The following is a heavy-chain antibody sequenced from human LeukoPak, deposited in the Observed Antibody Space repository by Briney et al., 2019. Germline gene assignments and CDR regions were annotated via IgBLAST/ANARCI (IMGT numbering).Heavy chain of an antibody. CDR2: IYSGGST. Sequence: PGGSLRLSCAASGFTVSSNYMSWVRQAPGKGLEWVSVIYSGGSTYYADSVKGRLTISRDDAKNSVYLQVNSLRVEDTAVYYCARIGYRSSSLDYWGQGTPVTVSS. D-gene: IGHD6-13*01. CDR3: ARIGYRSSSLDY. CDR1: GFTVSSNY. J-gene: IGHJ4*02. V-gene: IGHV3-66*01.